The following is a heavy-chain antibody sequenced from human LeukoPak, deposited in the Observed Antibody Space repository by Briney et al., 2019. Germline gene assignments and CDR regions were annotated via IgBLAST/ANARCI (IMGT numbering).Heavy chain of an antibody. D-gene: IGHD3-22*01. CDR1: DDSINSLDL. J-gene: IGHJ4*02. Sequence: PSGTLSLTYTVSDDSINSLDLWSWVRQPPGKGLEWIGEMYLSGTTHSNPSVRSRVAISIDKSKSQFFLNLSSVTAADTAVYYCAGLVGRYSSGLYYYYFDYWGQGTLVTVSS. CDR2: MYLSGTT. V-gene: IGHV4-4*02. CDR3: AGLVGRYSSGLYYYYFDY.